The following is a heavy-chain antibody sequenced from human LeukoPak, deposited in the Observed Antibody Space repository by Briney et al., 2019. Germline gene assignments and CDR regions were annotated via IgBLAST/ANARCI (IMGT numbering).Heavy chain of an antibody. J-gene: IGHJ4*02. CDR1: GGSISSYY. V-gene: IGHV4-59*01. D-gene: IGHD1-20*01. CDR2: IYYSVST. Sequence: SETMSLTCTVSGGSISSYYWSWIRQPPGKGLEWIGYIYYSVSTNYNPSLKSRVTISVDTSKNQFSLKLSSVTAADTAVYYCARDDGITGTTFDYWGQGTLVTVSS. CDR3: ARDDGITGTTFDY.